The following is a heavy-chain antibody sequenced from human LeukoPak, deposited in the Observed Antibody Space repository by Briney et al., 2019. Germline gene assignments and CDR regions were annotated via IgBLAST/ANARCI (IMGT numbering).Heavy chain of an antibody. Sequence: SGPALVKPTQTLTLTCTFSGFSLSTSGMCVSWIRQPPGKALEWLARIDWDDDKYYSTSLKTRLTTSKDTSKNQVVLTMTNMDPVDTATYYCARLVVVAATINFDYRGQGTLVTVSS. J-gene: IGHJ4*02. D-gene: IGHD2-15*01. CDR3: ARLVVVAATINFDY. CDR2: IDWDDDK. V-gene: IGHV2-70*11. CDR1: GFSLSTSGMC.